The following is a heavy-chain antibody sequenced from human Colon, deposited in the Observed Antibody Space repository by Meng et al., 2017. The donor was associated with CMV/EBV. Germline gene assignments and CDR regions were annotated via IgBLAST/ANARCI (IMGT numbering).Heavy chain of an antibody. D-gene: IGHD3-16*01. CDR2: IHIDDST. J-gene: IGHJ4*02. CDR1: GFPVSSKY. V-gene: IGHV3-53*01. CDR3: ARDSPHAWD. Sequence: EVLLVESGGGLVQPGGSRRLSCAASGFPVSSKYMSLVRQAPGKGLEWVSVIHIDDSTYYADSVEGRFTISRDNSRNTVYLQMNSLRAEDTAVYYCARDSPHAWDWGQGTLVTVSS.